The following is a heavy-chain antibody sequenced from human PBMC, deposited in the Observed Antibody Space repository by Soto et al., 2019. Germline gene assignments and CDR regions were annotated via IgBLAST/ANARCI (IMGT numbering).Heavy chain of an antibody. D-gene: IGHD4-17*01. J-gene: IGHJ4*02. V-gene: IGHV3-30-3*01. CDR2: ISYDGSNK. CDR1: GFTFSSYA. Sequence: GGSLRLSCAASGFTFSSYAMHWVRQAPGKGLEWVAVISYDGSNKYYADSVKGRFTISRDNSRNTLYLQMNSLRAEDTAVYYCAREHTTVTTPPSNILDYWGQGSLVTVSS. CDR3: AREHTTVTTPPSNILDY.